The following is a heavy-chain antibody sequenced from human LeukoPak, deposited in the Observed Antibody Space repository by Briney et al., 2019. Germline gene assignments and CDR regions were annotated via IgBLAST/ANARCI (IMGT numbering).Heavy chain of an antibody. CDR1: GGSFSGYY. Sequence: SETLSLTCAVYGGSFSGYYWSWIRQPPGKGLEWIGEINHSGSTNYNPSLKSRVTISVDTSKNQFSLKLSSVTAADTAVYHCARSEGGELWFSYWGQGTLVTVSS. CDR2: INHSGST. J-gene: IGHJ4*02. V-gene: IGHV4-34*01. CDR3: ARSEGGELWFSY. D-gene: IGHD5-18*01.